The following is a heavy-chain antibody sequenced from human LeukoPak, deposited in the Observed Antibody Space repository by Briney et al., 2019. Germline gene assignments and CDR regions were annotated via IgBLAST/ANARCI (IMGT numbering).Heavy chain of an antibody. J-gene: IGHJ4*02. V-gene: IGHV3-21*01. CDR1: GFTVSTYW. CDR3: ARDRGLGYCSSTSCRTIDY. D-gene: IGHD2-2*01. Sequence: TPGGSLRLSCVASGFTVSTYWMNWVRQAPGKGLEWVSSISSSSSYIYYADSVKGRFTISRDNAKNSLYLQMNSLRAEDTAVYYCARDRGLGYCSSTSCRTIDYWGQGTLVTVSS. CDR2: ISSSSSYI.